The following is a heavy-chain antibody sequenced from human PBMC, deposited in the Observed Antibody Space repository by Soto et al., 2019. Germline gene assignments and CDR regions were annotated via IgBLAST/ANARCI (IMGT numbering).Heavy chain of an antibody. V-gene: IGHV1-3*04. D-gene: IGHD3-22*01. J-gene: IGHJ3*02. CDR3: ARKRSYDVFYDI. CDR2: ISTDNGNT. CDR1: GYTFTTYA. Sequence: QVQLVQSGAEVKKPGASVKVSCRASGYTFTTYALHWVRQAPGQRPERMGWISTDNGNTKYSENFQGRGTKTRDPSASKAYMGLSNLRSEDTAVYYSARKRSYDVFYDIWGQGTMVTVSS.